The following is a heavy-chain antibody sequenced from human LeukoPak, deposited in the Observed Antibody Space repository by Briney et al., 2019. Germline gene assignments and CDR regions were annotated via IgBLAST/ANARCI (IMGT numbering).Heavy chain of an antibody. D-gene: IGHD1-14*01. J-gene: IGHJ4*02. CDR1: GGSISSGSYY. Sequence: PSETLSLICTVSGGSISSGSYYWNWIRQPAGKGLEWIGRIYTSGGTNYNPSLKSRVTISADTSKNQFSLKLTSVTAADTAVYYCARTPGSWQFNKWGQGTLVTVSS. V-gene: IGHV4-61*02. CDR2: IYTSGGT. CDR3: ARTPGSWQFNK.